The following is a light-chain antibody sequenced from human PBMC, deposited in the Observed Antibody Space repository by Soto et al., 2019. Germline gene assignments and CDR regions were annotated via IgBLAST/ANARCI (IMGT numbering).Light chain of an antibody. CDR2: GAS. CDR3: QQYSNLPHT. J-gene: IGKJ4*01. Sequence: EIVLTQSPATLSLSPGERATLSCRASQSLSGSRLAWYQQKPGLGPRVLVYGASSRAPGIPDRFSGSGSGTDFTLTISRLEPEDFAVYYCQQYSNLPHTFGGGTKVDIK. CDR1: QSLSGSR. V-gene: IGKV3-20*01.